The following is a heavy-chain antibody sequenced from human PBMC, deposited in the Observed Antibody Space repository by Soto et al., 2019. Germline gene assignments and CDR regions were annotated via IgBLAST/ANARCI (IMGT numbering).Heavy chain of an antibody. CDR3: ARDSDSSGYYPGNGMDV. CDR1: GYTFTSYY. J-gene: IGHJ6*02. Sequence: SVKVSCKASGYTFTSYYMHWVRQAPGQGLEWMGIINPSGGNTSYAQKFQGRVTMTRDTSTSTVYMELSSLRSEGTAVYYCARDSDSSGYYPGNGMDVWGPGNTVTVFS. CDR2: INPSGGNT. V-gene: IGHV1-46*01. D-gene: IGHD3-22*01.